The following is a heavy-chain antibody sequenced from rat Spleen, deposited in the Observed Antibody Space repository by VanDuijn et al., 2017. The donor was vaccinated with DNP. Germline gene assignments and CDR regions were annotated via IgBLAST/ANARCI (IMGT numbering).Heavy chain of an antibody. D-gene: IGHD1-11*01. V-gene: IGHV3-1*01. J-gene: IGHJ2*01. Sequence: EVQLQESGPGLVKPSQSLSLTCSVTGYSITNNYWGWVRKFPGNKMEWVGHITYSGDTSYNPSLRSRISITRDTSKNQFFLQLNSVSTEDTATYYCARWRIGPHYFDYWGQGVMATVSS. CDR1: GYSITNNY. CDR3: ARWRIGPHYFDY. CDR2: ITYSGDT.